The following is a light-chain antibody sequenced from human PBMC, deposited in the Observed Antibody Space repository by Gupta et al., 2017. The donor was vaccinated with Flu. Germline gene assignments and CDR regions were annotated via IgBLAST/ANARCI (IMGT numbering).Light chain of an antibody. Sequence: PSPLSASVGDRVTITCLASESISSWLAWYQQKPGKAPKPLIYKASSLESGVPSRFSGSGSGTEFTLTISSLQPDDFATYYCQQANSYSWTFGQGTKVEIK. V-gene: IGKV1-5*03. CDR3: QQANSYSWT. CDR2: KAS. CDR1: ESISSW. J-gene: IGKJ1*01.